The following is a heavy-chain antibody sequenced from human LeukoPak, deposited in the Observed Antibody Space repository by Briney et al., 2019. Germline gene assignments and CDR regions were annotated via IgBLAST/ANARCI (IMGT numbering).Heavy chain of an antibody. CDR3: ARGNLKLGVVIKRVASPFDP. J-gene: IGHJ5*02. CDR2: INHSGST. CDR1: EFSVGSNY. Sequence: PGGSLRLSCAASEFSVGSNYMTWVRQAPGKGLEWIGEINHSGSTNYNPSLKSRVTISVDTSKNQFSLKLSSVTAADTAVYYCARGNLKLGVVIKRVASPFDPWGQGTLVTVSS. D-gene: IGHD3-3*01. V-gene: IGHV4-34*01.